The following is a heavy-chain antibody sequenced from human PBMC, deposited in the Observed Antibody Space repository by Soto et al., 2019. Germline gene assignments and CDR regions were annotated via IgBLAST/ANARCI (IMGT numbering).Heavy chain of an antibody. CDR3: AKDQQPEGPTFFFPPVSSPDGMDV. D-gene: IGHD6-13*01. CDR1: GFTFTTYA. Sequence: EVQLLQSGGGLVRPGRSLTLSCAASGFTFTTYAMTWVRQAPGKGLEWVSSVTANGGRTYYADSVKGRFTISRDSSKNTLNLHMNSLRADDTAVYYGAKDQQPEGPTFFFPPVSSPDGMDVWGQGTTVTVSS. V-gene: IGHV3-23*01. CDR2: VTANGGRT. J-gene: IGHJ6*02.